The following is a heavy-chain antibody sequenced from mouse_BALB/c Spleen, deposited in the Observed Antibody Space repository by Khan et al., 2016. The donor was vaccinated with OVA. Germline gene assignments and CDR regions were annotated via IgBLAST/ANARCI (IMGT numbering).Heavy chain of an antibody. J-gene: IGHJ2*01. D-gene: IGHD1-1*01. Sequence: EVQLQQSGPELVKPGASVKISCKASGYSFTGYFMNWVMQRHGKSLEWIGRINPHIGETFYNQKFKGKATLTVDESSSTAHMELRSLASEDSAVYYGARKNGSDFDYWGQGTTLTVSS. V-gene: IGHV1-20*02. CDR3: ARKNGSDFDY. CDR1: GYSFTGYF. CDR2: INPHIGET.